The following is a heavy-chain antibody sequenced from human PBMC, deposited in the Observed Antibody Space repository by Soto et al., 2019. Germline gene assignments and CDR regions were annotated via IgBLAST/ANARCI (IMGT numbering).Heavy chain of an antibody. V-gene: IGHV4-39*01. CDR3: ARPSGGGASGSEGAFDI. D-gene: IGHD1-26*01. CDR2: IYYSGST. Sequence: SETLSLTCTVSVGSISSSSYYWGWIRQPPGKGLEWIGSIYYSGSTYYNPSLKSRVTISVDTSKNQFSLKLSSVTAADTAVYYCARPSGGGASGSEGAFDIWGQGTMVTVSS. J-gene: IGHJ3*02. CDR1: VGSISSSSYY.